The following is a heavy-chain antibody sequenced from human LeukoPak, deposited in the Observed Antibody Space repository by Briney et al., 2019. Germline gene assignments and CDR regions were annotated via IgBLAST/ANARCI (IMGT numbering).Heavy chain of an antibody. CDR3: AKEGFGVVLYYFDY. CDR1: EFTFSGYT. CDR2: ISGSGGST. V-gene: IGHV3-23*01. Sequence: GGSLRLSCAGAEFTFSGYTMNWVRQAPGKGLEWVSAISGSGGSTYYADSVKGRFTISRDNSKNTLYLQMNSLRAEDTAVYYCAKEGFGVVLYYFDYWGQGTLVTVSS. J-gene: IGHJ4*02. D-gene: IGHD3-3*01.